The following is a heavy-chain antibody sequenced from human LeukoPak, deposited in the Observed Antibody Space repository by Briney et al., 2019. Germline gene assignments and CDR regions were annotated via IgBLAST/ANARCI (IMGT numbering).Heavy chain of an antibody. Sequence: GGSLRLSCAASGFTFSTYWMSWVRQAPGKGLEWEANIKQDGSEKYYVDSVKGRFTISRDNAKNSLYLQMNSLRAEDTAMYYCGRDSAGNDYWGQGTLVTVSS. J-gene: IGHJ4*02. D-gene: IGHD6-13*01. CDR1: GFTFSTYW. CDR2: IKQDGSEK. CDR3: GRDSAGNDY. V-gene: IGHV3-7*01.